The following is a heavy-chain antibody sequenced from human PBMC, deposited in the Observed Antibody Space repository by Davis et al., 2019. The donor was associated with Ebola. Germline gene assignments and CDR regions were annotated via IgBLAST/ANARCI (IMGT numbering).Heavy chain of an antibody. D-gene: IGHD2-15*01. CDR3: ARTDPAMVGVVTATRDYFDY. J-gene: IGHJ4*02. CDR1: GGSISSGDYS. CDR2: IYHSGST. Sequence: SETLSLTCTVSGGSISSGDYSWSWIRQPPGKGLEWIGYIYHSGSTYYNPSLKSRVTISVDTSKNQFSLKLSSVTAADTAVYYCARTDPAMVGVVTATRDYFDYWGQGTLVTVSS. V-gene: IGHV4-30-4*08.